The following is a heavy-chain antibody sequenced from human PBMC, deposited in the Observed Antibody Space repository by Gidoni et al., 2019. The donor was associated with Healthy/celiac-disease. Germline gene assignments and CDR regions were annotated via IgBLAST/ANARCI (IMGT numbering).Heavy chain of an antibody. CDR3: ARDQDGDYGLPWFDP. CDR1: GFPFSSYG. J-gene: IGHJ5*02. D-gene: IGHD4-17*01. CDR2: IWYDGSNK. V-gene: IGHV3-33*01. Sequence: QVQLVASGGGVVQPGRSLRLSCAAPGFPFSSYGMHWVRQAPGKGLEWVAVIWYDGSNKYYADSVKGRFTISRDNSKNTLYLQMNSLRAEDTAVYYCARDQDGDYGLPWFDPWGQGTLVTVSS.